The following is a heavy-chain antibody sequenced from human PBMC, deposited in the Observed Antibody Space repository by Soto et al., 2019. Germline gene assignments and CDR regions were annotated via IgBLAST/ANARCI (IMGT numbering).Heavy chain of an antibody. CDR1: GGSINYNSYY. CDR2: IFYTGTT. J-gene: IGHJ5*02. CDR3: ARLVVVAPVANA. D-gene: IGHD5-12*01. Sequence: SETLSLTCSVSGGSINYNSYYWGWIRQPPGKGLEWVGGIFYTGTTYYSPSLKDRVTISVDTSKNSFSLNLTSVTAADTAVYFCARLVVVAPVANAWGQGTLATVS. V-gene: IGHV4-39*02.